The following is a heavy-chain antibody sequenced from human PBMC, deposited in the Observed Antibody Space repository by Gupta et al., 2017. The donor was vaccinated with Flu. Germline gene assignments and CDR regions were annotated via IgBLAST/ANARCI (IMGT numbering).Heavy chain of an antibody. CDR3: ATGVGYSARLESFDI. V-gene: IGHV1-69-2*01. Sequence: EVQLVQSGAEVKKPGATVKISCKVSGYTFTDYYMHWVQQAPGNGLKWMGLVDHEDGETIYAEKFQGRVNITADTSTDTDYMARSSMISGYTAVEDGATGVGYSARLESFDILGHGTMV. D-gene: IGHD1-26*01. CDR2: VDHEDGET. CDR1: GYTFTDYY. J-gene: IGHJ3*02.